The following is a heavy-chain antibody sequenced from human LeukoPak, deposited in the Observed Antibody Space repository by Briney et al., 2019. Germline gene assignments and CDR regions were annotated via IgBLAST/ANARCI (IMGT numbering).Heavy chain of an antibody. D-gene: IGHD5-12*01. CDR2: IRYDGSNK. Sequence: GGSLRLSCAASGLTFSGYGMHWVRQAPGKGLEWVAFIRYDGSNKYYADSVKGRFTISRDNSKNTLYLQMNSLRVEDTAVYYCAKVRVATIDNDAFDIWGQGTMVTVSS. CDR3: AKVRVATIDNDAFDI. CDR1: GLTFSGYG. V-gene: IGHV3-30*02. J-gene: IGHJ3*02.